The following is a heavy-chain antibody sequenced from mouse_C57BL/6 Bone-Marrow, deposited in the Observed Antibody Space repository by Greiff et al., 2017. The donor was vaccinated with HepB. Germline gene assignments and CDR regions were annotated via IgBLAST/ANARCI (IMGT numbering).Heavy chain of an antibody. J-gene: IGHJ2*01. D-gene: IGHD2-3*01. V-gene: IGHV5-6*01. Sequence: EVQGVESGGDLVKPGGSLKLSCAASGFTFSSYGMSWVRQTPDKRLEWVATISSGGSYTYYPDSVKGRYTISRDNATNTLYLQMSSLKSEDTAMYYCARLDGYYVGYWGQGTTLSVSS. CDR1: GFTFSSYG. CDR3: ARLDGYYVGY. CDR2: ISSGGSYT.